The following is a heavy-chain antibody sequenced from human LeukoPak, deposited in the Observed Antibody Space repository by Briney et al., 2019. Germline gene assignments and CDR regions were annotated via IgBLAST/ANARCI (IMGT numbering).Heavy chain of an antibody. Sequence: PSETLSLTCTVSGGSFNFYFWHWIRQPPGKGLEWIGEIDNRGSTSYTPSLRGRVIVSVDTTRKDVSLKLPSVTAADTAVYYCARDSDSGFQWGQGTLVTVSS. CDR1: GGSFNFYF. V-gene: IGHV4-34*01. CDR2: IDNRGST. D-gene: IGHD3-10*01. CDR3: ARDSDSGFQ. J-gene: IGHJ1*01.